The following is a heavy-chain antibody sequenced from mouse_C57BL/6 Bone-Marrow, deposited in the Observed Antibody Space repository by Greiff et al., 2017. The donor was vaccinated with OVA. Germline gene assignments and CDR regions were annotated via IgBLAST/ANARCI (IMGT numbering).Heavy chain of an antibody. D-gene: IGHD5-1*01. CDR3: ARVGKPTDY. CDR1: GYTFTSYW. Sequence: QVQLQQPGAELVMPGASVKLSCKASGYTFTSYWMHWVKQRPGQGLEWIGEIDPSDSYTNYNQKFKGKSTLTVDKSSSTAYMQLSSLTSEDSAVYYCARVGKPTDYWGQGTTLTVSS. CDR2: IDPSDSYT. V-gene: IGHV1-69*01. J-gene: IGHJ2*01.